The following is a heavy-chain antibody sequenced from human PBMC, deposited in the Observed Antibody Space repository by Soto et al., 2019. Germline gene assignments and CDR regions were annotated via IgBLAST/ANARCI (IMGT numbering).Heavy chain of an antibody. CDR1: GGSISSNF. V-gene: IGHV4-59*01. D-gene: IGHD2-21*02. Sequence: QVQLQESGPGLVKPSETLSLTCTVSGGSISSNFWSWIRQPPRKGLAWIGNFYYTGSTNYNASLKSRVTISVDTSKNQFSLKLSSVTAADTAVYYCARLQRTVTAYYYYSDMDVWGQGTTVTVSS. J-gene: IGHJ6*02. CDR2: FYYTGST. CDR3: ARLQRTVTAYYYYSDMDV.